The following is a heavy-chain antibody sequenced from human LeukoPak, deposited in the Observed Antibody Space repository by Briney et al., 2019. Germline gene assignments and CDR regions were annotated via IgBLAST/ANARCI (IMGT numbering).Heavy chain of an antibody. CDR1: GFTVSSNY. J-gene: IGHJ5*02. V-gene: IGHV3-53*04. Sequence: GGSLRLSCAASGFTVSSNYMSWVRQAPGKGLEWVSVIYSGGSTYYAGSVKGRFTISRHNSENTPYLQMNSLRAEDTAVYYCARVAYNNWFDPWGQGTLVTVSS. D-gene: IGHD2-21*01. CDR2: IYSGGST. CDR3: ARVAYNNWFDP.